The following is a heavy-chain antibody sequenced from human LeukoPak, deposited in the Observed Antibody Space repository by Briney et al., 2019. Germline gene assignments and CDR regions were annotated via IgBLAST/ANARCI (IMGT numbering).Heavy chain of an antibody. Sequence: ASVKVSCKASGYTFTSYDINWVRQATGQGLEWMGWMNPNSGNTGYAQKFQGRVTMTRNTSISTAYMELSSLRSEDTAVYYCAGVRYSYGSFAFGIWGQGTMVTVSS. V-gene: IGHV1-8*01. CDR1: GYTFTSYD. J-gene: IGHJ3*02. D-gene: IGHD5-18*01. CDR3: AGVRYSYGSFAFGI. CDR2: MNPNSGNT.